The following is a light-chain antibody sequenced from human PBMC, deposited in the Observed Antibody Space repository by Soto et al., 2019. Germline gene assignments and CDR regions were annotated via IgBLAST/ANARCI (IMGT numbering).Light chain of an antibody. CDR1: QGISSY. CDR2: TAS. V-gene: IGKV1-8*01. Sequence: AIRMTQSPSSFSASTGDRVTITCRASQGISSYLAWYQQKPGKAPKLQIYTASTLQSGVPSRFSGSGSGTDFTLTISCLQAEDVATYYCQQYYSYPPTFGQGTKVEIK. J-gene: IGKJ1*01. CDR3: QQYYSYPPT.